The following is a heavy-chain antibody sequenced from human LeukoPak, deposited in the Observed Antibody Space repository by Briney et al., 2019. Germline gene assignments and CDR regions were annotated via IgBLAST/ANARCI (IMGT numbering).Heavy chain of an antibody. CDR3: TTSFRDREEKIDY. CDR1: GFTFSSFY. V-gene: IGHV3-7*01. CDR2: IKQDGSET. Sequence: GGSLRLSCAASGFTFSSFYMSWVRQAPGKGLEWVANIKQDGSETHYVDSVKGRFTISRDNAKSSLYLQINSLRVEDTAVYYCTTSFRDREEKIDYWGQGSLVTVSS. D-gene: IGHD1-14*01. J-gene: IGHJ4*02.